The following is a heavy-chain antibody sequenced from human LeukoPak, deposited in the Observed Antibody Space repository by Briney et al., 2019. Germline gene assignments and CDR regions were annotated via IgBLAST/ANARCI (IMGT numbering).Heavy chain of an antibody. CDR2: IKSKTDGGTT. J-gene: IGHJ4*02. CDR3: TTSPTVTTLVFDY. D-gene: IGHD4-17*01. V-gene: IGHV3-15*01. Sequence: GRSLRLSCAASGFTFSNAWMSWVRQAPGKGLEWVGRIKSKTDGGTTDYAAPVKGRFTISRDDSKNTLYLQMNSLKTEDTAVYYCTTSPTVTTLVFDYWGQGTLVTVSS. CDR1: GFTFSNAW.